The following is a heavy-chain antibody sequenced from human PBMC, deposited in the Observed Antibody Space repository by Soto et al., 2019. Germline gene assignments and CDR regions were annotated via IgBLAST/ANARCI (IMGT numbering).Heavy chain of an antibody. V-gene: IGHV3-23*01. CDR3: AKADTGWFAP. D-gene: IGHD3-10*01. J-gene: IGHJ5*02. Sequence: EEQLLESGGDLVQPGGSLRLSCAASGFTFGQFVMTWVRQAPGKGLEWVSTITGSSGSTTYTESVKGRFTISRDNSKKSLYLQMNNLRADDTAIYYCAKADTGWFAPWGRGTLVTVSS. CDR2: ITGSSGST. CDR1: GFTFGQFV.